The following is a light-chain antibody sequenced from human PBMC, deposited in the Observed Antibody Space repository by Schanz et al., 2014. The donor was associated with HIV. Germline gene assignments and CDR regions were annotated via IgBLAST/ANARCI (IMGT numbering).Light chain of an antibody. V-gene: IGLV2-14*01. Sequence: QSALTQPASVSGSPGQSITISCTGTSSDVGGYNYVSWYQQHPGKAPKLMIYDVSNRPSGVSNRFSGSKSGNTASLTISGLQADDEAHYYCSSYAATSNVLFGGGTKLTVL. CDR1: SSDVGGYNY. J-gene: IGLJ3*02. CDR2: DVS. CDR3: SSYAATSNVL.